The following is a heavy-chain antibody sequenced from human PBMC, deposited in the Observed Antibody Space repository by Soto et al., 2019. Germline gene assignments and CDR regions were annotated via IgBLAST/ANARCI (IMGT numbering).Heavy chain of an antibody. CDR2: ISGNGGST. V-gene: IGHV3-23*01. J-gene: IGHJ6*02. D-gene: IGHD3-3*01. CDR1: GFTFSSCA. Sequence: PGGSLRLSCAASGFTFSSCAMGWVRQAPGKGLEWVSGISGNGGSTYYADSVKGRFTISRDNAKNSLFLQMISLRAEDTAVYYCAKEIWSGPMDVWGQGTTVTVSS. CDR3: AKEIWSGPMDV.